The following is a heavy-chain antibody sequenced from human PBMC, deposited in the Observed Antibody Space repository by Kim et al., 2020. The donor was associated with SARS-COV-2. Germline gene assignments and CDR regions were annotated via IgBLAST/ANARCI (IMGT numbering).Heavy chain of an antibody. Sequence: ADSVKGRFTISRDNAKNSLYLEMNSLRIEDTALYYCVKDRGIFRVAKKFDPWGQGTQVTVAS. V-gene: IGHV3-9*01. J-gene: IGHJ5*02. D-gene: IGHD3-3*01. CDR3: VKDRGIFRVAKKFDP.